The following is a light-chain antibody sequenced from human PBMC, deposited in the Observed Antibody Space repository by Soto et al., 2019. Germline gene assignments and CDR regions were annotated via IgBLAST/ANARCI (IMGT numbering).Light chain of an antibody. V-gene: IGKV3-11*01. CDR1: QSVSPY. CDR2: DAS. Sequence: EVVLTQSPAALSLSPGERATLSCRASQSVSPYLAWYQQKPGQAPRLLIYDASNRATGIPVRFSGSGSGTEFTLTISSLEPEDFGVYYCQQHGKWPLTFGGGTKVEIK. J-gene: IGKJ4*01. CDR3: QQHGKWPLT.